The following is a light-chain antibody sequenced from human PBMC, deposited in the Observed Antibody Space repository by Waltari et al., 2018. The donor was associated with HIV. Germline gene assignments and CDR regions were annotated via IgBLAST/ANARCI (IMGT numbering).Light chain of an antibody. Sequence: QSVLTQPPSVSGAPGQRVTISCTGSNSNIGAGFDVHWYQQLPGTAPKLLTYAHTDRPAGVPDRFAGSKSGTSASLAITGLQAEDEADYYCQSYDSSLSGYVFATGTRVTVL. J-gene: IGLJ1*01. CDR1: NSNIGAGFD. CDR3: QSYDSSLSGYV. V-gene: IGLV1-40*01. CDR2: AHT.